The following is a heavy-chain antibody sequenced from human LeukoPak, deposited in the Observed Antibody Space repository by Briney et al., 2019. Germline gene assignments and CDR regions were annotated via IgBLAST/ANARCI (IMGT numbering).Heavy chain of an antibody. CDR1: GFTFSSYG. D-gene: IGHD1-26*01. CDR3: AKAGSYFEGLDY. CDR2: ISYDGSNK. J-gene: IGHJ4*02. Sequence: GGSLRLSCAASGFTFSSYGMHWVRQAPGKGLEWVAVISYDGSNKYYADSVKGRFTISRDNSKNTLYLQMNSLRAEDTAVYYCAKAGSYFEGLDYWGQGTLVTVSS. V-gene: IGHV3-30*18.